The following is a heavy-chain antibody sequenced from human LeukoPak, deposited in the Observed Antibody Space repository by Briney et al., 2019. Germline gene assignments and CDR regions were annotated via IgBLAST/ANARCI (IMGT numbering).Heavy chain of an antibody. J-gene: IGHJ4*02. CDR3: ARDQGRWLVRTFDY. Sequence: PSETLSLTCTVSDGSISSSSYYWGWIRQPPGKGLEWIGNIYYSGSTYYNPSLKSRVTISVDTSKNQFSLKLSSVTAADTAEYYCARDQGRWLVRTFDYWGQGTLVTVSS. D-gene: IGHD6-19*01. CDR1: DGSISSSSYY. CDR2: IYYSGST. V-gene: IGHV4-39*07.